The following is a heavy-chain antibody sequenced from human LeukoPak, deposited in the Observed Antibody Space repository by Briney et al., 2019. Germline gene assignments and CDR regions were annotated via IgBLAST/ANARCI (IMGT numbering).Heavy chain of an antibody. CDR3: ARDGGYYYMDV. J-gene: IGHJ6*03. CDR1: GFTFRNYA. Sequence: GGSLRLSCVASGFTFRNYAMHWVRQAPGKGLEWVAFISYDGSNKYYADSVKGRFTISRDNSKNTLYLEMNSLRAEDTAVYYCARDGGYYYMDVWGKGTTVTVSS. D-gene: IGHD3-16*01. CDR2: ISYDGSNK. V-gene: IGHV3-30*04.